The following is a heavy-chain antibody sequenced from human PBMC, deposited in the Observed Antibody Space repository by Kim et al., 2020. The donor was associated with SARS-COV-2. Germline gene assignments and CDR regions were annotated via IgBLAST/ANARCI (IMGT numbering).Heavy chain of an antibody. Sequence: TRYRPPFQGQVTMSVDKSIDTAYLQWRSLKASDTAMYYCARLSGVVPDYDYWGQGTLVTVSS. D-gene: IGHD2-21*02. CDR2: T. J-gene: IGHJ4*02. CDR3: ARLSGVVPDYDY. V-gene: IGHV5-51*01.